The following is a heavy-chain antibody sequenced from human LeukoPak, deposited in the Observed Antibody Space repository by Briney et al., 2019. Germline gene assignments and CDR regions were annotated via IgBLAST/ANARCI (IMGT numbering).Heavy chain of an antibody. V-gene: IGHV1-2*06. CDR3: ARESYSGSYYVVLDY. Sequence: ASVKVSCKASGYTFTGYYMHWVRQAPGQGLEWMGRINPNSGGTNYAQKFQGRVTMTRDTSISTAYMEVSRLRSDDTAVYYCARESYSGSYYVVLDYWGQGTLVTVSS. CDR2: INPNSGGT. CDR1: GYTFTGYY. D-gene: IGHD1-26*01. J-gene: IGHJ4*02.